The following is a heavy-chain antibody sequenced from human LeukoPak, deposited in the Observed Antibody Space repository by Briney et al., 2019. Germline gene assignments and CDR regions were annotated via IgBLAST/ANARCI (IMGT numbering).Heavy chain of an antibody. CDR1: GCSISSYY. V-gene: IGHV4-59*01. J-gene: IGHJ4*02. CDR2: IYCSGST. CDR3: ARKYSSGWIDY. D-gene: IGHD6-25*01. Sequence: QPSETLSLTCTVSGCSISSYYWSWIRQPPGKGLEWIGYIYCSGSTNYNASLKSRVTISVDNSNNQFSLKLSSIIRSDPAVFYWARKYSSGWIDYWGQGTLVTVSS.